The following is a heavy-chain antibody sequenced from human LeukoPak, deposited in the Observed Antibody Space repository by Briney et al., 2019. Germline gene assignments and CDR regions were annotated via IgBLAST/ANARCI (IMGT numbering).Heavy chain of an antibody. CDR2: ISAYNGNT. V-gene: IGHV1-18*01. D-gene: IGHD4-17*01. Sequence: GASVKVSSKASGYTFTSYGISWVRQAPGQGLEWMGWISAYNGNTNYAQKLQGRVTMTTDTSTSTAYMELRSLRSEDTAVYYCARDVSGPYGDYPYFDYWGQGTLVTVSS. CDR1: GYTFTSYG. CDR3: ARDVSGPYGDYPYFDY. J-gene: IGHJ4*02.